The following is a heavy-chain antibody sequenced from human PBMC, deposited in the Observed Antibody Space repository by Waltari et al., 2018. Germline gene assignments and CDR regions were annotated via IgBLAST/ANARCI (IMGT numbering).Heavy chain of an antibody. CDR1: GDSISSYY. CDR3: ARGPYPVLRYFD. D-gene: IGHD3-9*01. J-gene: IGHJ4*02. V-gene: IGHV4-59*01. CDR2: ISYSGGT. Sequence: QVQLQESGPGLVKPSETLSLTCTVSGDSISSYYWSWIRQPPGEGLEWIGYISYSGGTNSNPSLKSLVTISVDTFRNQVSLKLSSVTAADTAVYYCARGPYPVLRYFDWGQGTLVTVSS.